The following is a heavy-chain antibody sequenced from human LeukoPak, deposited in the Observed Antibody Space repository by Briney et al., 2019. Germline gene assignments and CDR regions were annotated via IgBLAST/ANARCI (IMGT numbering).Heavy chain of an antibody. CDR2: INHSGST. Sequence: SETLSLTCAVYGGSFSGYYWSWIRQPPGKGLEWIGEINHSGSTNYNPSLKSRVTISVDTSKNQFSLKLSSVTAADTAVYYCASRKVVVVTALNWFDPWGQGTLVTVSP. CDR1: GGSFSGYY. J-gene: IGHJ5*02. V-gene: IGHV4-34*01. CDR3: ASRKVVVVTALNWFDP. D-gene: IGHD2-21*02.